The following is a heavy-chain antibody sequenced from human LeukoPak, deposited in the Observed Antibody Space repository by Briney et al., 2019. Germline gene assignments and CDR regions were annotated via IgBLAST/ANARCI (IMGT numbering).Heavy chain of an antibody. CDR2: IYHSGST. Sequence: SETLSLTCTVSGYSISSGYYWGWIRQPPGKGLEWIGSIYHSGSTYYNPSLKSRVTISVDTSKNQFSLKLSSVTAADTAVYYCARDSSGYIHGYWGQGTLVTVSS. D-gene: IGHD3-22*01. J-gene: IGHJ4*02. CDR1: GYSISSGYY. CDR3: ARDSSGYIHGY. V-gene: IGHV4-38-2*02.